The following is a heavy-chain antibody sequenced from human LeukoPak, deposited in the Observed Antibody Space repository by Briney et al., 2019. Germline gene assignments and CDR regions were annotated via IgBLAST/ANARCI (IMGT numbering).Heavy chain of an antibody. CDR1: GFTFSSYA. J-gene: IGHJ4*02. CDR2: ISGSGGST. V-gene: IGHV3-23*01. Sequence: GGPLRLSCAASGFTFSSYAMSWVRQASGKGLEWVSAISGSGGSTYYADSVKGRFTISRDNSKNTLYLQMNSLRAEDTAVYYCAKDPRGDIVVVPAAIPGNYWGQGTLVTVSS. D-gene: IGHD2-2*01. CDR3: AKDPRGDIVVVPAAIPGNY.